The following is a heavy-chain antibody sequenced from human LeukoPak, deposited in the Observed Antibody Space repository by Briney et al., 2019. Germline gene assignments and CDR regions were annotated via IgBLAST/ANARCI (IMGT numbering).Heavy chain of an antibody. CDR1: GFTFRNYD. V-gene: IGHV3-30*02. CDR2: IRRDGSDI. CDR3: AKDNWLPSSPAVAGLGD. D-gene: IGHD6-19*01. J-gene: IGHJ4*02. Sequence: PGGSLRLSCKPSGFTFRNYDMHWVRQAPGKGLEWVAFIRRDGSDIFHADSVKGRFTISRDNSRNTLYLQMNSLTVEDTADYYCAKDNWLPSSPAVAGLGDWNQGTLVIVSS.